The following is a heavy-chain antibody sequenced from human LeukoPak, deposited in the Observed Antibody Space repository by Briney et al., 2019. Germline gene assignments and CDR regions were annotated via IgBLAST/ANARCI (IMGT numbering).Heavy chain of an antibody. CDR2: ISRSGATT. V-gene: IGHV3-23*01. CDR1: GFTFNKYA. CDR3: ARDPGDRCFFDL. J-gene: IGHJ2*01. Sequence: RAGGSLRLSCAASGFTFNKYAMDWVRQAPGKGREWVSLISRSGATTYYADSVKGRFTISRDNSRNTLYPQMTSLRAEDTAVYYCARDPGDRCFFDLWGRGTLVTVSS. D-gene: IGHD7-27*01.